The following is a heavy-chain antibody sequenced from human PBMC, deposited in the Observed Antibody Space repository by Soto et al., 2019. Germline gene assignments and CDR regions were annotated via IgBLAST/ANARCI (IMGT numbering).Heavy chain of an antibody. CDR1: GGSIRSYY. V-gene: IGHV4-59*01. D-gene: IGHD3-10*02. J-gene: IGHJ5*02. CDR3: ARGALNTMWPS. Sequence: SETLSPTCPVSGGSIRSYYWSWIRQPPGKGLEWIGYIYYSGSTNYNPSLKSRVTRSVDTSKNQSSLKLRSATAADKAVYYCARGALNTMWPSWGQGTLVTVSS. CDR2: IYYSGST.